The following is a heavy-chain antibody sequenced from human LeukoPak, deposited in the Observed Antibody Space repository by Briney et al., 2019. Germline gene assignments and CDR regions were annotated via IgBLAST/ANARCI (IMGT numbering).Heavy chain of an antibody. CDR2: IIPIFGTA. Sequence: SVKVSCKASGGTFSSYAISWVRQAPGQGLEWMGGIIPIFGTANYAQKFQGRVTITADESTSTAYMELSSLRSEDAAVYYCARDPSDSFPTSNWFDPWGQGTLVTVSS. J-gene: IGHJ5*02. CDR1: GGTFSSYA. D-gene: IGHD3-22*01. CDR3: ARDPSDSFPTSNWFDP. V-gene: IGHV1-69*13.